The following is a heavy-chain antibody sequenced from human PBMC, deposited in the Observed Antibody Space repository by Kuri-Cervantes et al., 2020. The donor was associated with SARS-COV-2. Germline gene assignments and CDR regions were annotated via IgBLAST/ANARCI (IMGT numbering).Heavy chain of an antibody. CDR3: ARDGTEYQLLYTPDY. D-gene: IGHD2-2*02. V-gene: IGHV1-69*05. CDR2: IIPIFGTA. CDR1: GGTFSSYA. J-gene: IGHJ4*02. Sequence: SVKVSCKASGGTFSSYAISWVRQAPGQGLEWMGGIIPIFGTANYAQKFQGRVTITTDESTSTAYMELSRLRSDDTAVYYCARDGTEYQLLYTPDYWGQGTLVTVSS.